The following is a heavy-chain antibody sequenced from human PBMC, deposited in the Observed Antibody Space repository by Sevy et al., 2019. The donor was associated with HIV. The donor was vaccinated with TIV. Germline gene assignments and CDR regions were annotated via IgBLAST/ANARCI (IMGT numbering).Heavy chain of an antibody. CDR3: ARGRQAAAGAYYFDY. V-gene: IGHV5-51*01. Sequence: GESLKISCKGSGYSFTSYWIGWVRQMPGKGLEWMGIIYPGDSDTRYSPSFQGQVTISADKSISTAYLQWSSLKASDTAMYYCARGRQAAAGAYYFDYWGQGTLVTVSS. CDR2: IYPGDSDT. J-gene: IGHJ4*02. CDR1: GYSFTSYW. D-gene: IGHD6-13*01.